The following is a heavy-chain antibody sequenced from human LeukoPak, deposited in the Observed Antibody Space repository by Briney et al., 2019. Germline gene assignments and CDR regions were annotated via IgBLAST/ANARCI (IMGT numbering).Heavy chain of an antibody. CDR2: ISWNSGSV. CDR1: GFTFDDYA. J-gene: IGHJ4*02. CDR3: ARDAAGLDY. Sequence: GGSLRLSCAASGFTFDDYAMHWVRQAPGKGLEWVSGISWNSGSVGYADSVKGRFTISRDNAKNTLYLQMNSLRGEDTGVYYCARDAAGLDYWGQGTLVTVSS. V-gene: IGHV3-9*01. D-gene: IGHD1-14*01.